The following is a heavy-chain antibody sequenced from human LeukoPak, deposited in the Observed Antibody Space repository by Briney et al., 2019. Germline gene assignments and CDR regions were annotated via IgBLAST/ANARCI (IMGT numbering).Heavy chain of an antibody. V-gene: IGHV4-34*01. J-gene: IGHJ4*02. Sequence: SETLSLTCAVYGESFSGHYWTWIRQPPGRGLEWIGEINHSGSTTSNPSLNNRVTISVDTSKNQFSLKLTSVTAADTAVYYCARPRYGSGSLDSWGQGTLVADSS. CDR2: INHSGST. D-gene: IGHD3-10*01. CDR3: ARPRYGSGSLDS. CDR1: GESFSGHY.